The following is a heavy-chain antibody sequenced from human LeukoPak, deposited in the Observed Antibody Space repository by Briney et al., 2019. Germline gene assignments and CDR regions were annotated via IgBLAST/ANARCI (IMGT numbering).Heavy chain of an antibody. D-gene: IGHD3-22*01. CDR1: GYTFTSYY. V-gene: IGHV1-46*01. CDR3: AREVSSGYYPY. CDR2: INPSGGGT. Sequence: GASVKVSCKASGYTFTSYYMHWVRQAPGQGLEWMGIINPSGGGTSYAQKFQGRVTMTRDTSTSTVYMDLSSLRSEDTAVYYCAREVSSGYYPYWGQGTLVTVSS. J-gene: IGHJ4*02.